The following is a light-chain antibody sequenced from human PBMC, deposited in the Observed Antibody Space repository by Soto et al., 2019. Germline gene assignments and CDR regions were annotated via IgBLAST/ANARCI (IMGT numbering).Light chain of an antibody. J-gene: IGKJ4*01. CDR2: GAS. CDR3: QQNNKWPPVT. Sequence: EVVMTQSPATVSVFPGEGVTLSCRASQTISTDLAWYQQKPGQAPRLLIYGASTRATGVPERFSGGGSGTEFTLTISSLQSEDFAFYYCQQNNKWPPVTFGGGIKVEIK. V-gene: IGKV3-15*01. CDR1: QTISTD.